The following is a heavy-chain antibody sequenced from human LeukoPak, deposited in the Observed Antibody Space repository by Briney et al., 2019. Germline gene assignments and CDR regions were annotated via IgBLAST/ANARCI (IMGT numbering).Heavy chain of an antibody. CDR2: IKGDGNT. CDR1: GFTFSSYW. V-gene: IGHV3-74*01. J-gene: IGHJ1*01. D-gene: IGHD3-22*01. CDR3: ARAPSEIGGYYPEYFRH. Sequence: PGGSLRLSCAASGFTFSSYWMHWVRQAPGKGLVWVSRIKGDGNTNYVDSVKGRCTISRDNAKNTVSLQMNSLRAEDTGVYYCARAPSEIGGYYPEYFRHWGQGTLVTVSS.